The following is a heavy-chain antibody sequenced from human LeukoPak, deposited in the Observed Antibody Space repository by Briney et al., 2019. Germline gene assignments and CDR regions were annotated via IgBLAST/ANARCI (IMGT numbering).Heavy chain of an antibody. CDR1: GYTFTGYY. CDR2: INPSSGGA. Sequence: ASVKVSCKASGYTFTGYYMHWVRQAPGQGLEWMGWINPSSGGANYAQKFQGRVTMTRDTSISTAYMELSRPRSDDTAVYYCARVPPCGGDCYSDYWGQGTLVTVSS. CDR3: ARVPPCGGDCYSDY. V-gene: IGHV1-2*02. D-gene: IGHD2-21*02. J-gene: IGHJ4*02.